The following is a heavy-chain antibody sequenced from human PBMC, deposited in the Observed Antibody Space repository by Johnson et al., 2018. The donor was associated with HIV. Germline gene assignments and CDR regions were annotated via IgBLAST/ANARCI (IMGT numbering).Heavy chain of an antibody. V-gene: IGHV3-33*06. CDR3: AKETTGDTGAFDI. D-gene: IGHD7-27*01. CDR2: IWYDGSNK. J-gene: IGHJ3*02. Sequence: VQLLESGGGVVQPGRSLRLSCAASGFTFSSYGMHWVRQAPGKGLEWVAVIWYDGSNKYYADSVKGRFTISRDNSKNTLYLQMNSLRAEDTAVYYCAKETTGDTGAFDIWGQGTMVTVSS. CDR1: GFTFSSYG.